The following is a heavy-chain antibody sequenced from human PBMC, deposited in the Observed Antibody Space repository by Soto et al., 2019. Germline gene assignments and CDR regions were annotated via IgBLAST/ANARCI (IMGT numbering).Heavy chain of an antibody. CDR3: ARDSGYSGYYYYMDV. Sequence: QVQLVQSGAEVKKPGSSVKVSCKASGGTFSSYTISWVRQAPGQGLEWMGRIIPILGIANYAQKFQGRVTITADKSTSTAYMELSSLRSEDTAVYYCARDSGYSGYYYYMDVWGKGPRSPSP. D-gene: IGHD5-12*01. CDR1: GGTFSSYT. V-gene: IGHV1-69*08. J-gene: IGHJ6*03. CDR2: IIPILGIA.